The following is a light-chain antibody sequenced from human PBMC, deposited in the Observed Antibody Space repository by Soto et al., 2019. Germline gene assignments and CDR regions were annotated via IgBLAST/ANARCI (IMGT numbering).Light chain of an antibody. CDR2: DVT. CDR3: SSYTSSSTLV. CDR1: SSDVGGYDY. V-gene: IGLV2-14*01. J-gene: IGLJ1*01. Sequence: QSALTQPASVSGSPGQSVTISCTGTSSDVGGYDYVSWYQHHPGKAPKLVIYDVTYRPSGVSDRFSGSKSANTASLTISGLQAEDEADYYCSSYTSSSTLVFGTGTKVTVL.